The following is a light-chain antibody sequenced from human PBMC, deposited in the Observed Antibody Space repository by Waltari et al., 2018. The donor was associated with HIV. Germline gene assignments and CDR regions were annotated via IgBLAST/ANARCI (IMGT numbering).Light chain of an antibody. J-gene: IGKJ2*01. CDR1: LSVLYSSNNKNY. Sequence: DIVMTQSPDSLAVSLGERATINCKSSLSVLYSSNNKNYLAWYQQKPGQPPKLLIYWASTRESGVPDRFSGSGSGTDFTLTISSLQAEDVAVYYCQQYYSTPYTFGQGTKLEIK. V-gene: IGKV4-1*01. CDR2: WAS. CDR3: QQYYSTPYT.